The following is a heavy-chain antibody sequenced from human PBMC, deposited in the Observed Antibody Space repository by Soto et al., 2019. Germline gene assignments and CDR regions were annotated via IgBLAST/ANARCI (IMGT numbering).Heavy chain of an antibody. CDR3: AIPSGRFGELLSYYGMDV. CDR2: IIPIFGTA. V-gene: IGHV1-69*06. CDR1: GGTFSSYA. D-gene: IGHD3-10*01. J-gene: IGHJ6*02. Sequence: QVQLVQSGAEVKKPGSSVKVSCKASGGTFSSYAISWVRQAPGQGLEWMGGIIPIFGTANYAQKFQGRVTITADKSTSTAYMGLSSLRSEDTAVYYCAIPSGRFGELLSYYGMDVWGQGTTVTVSS.